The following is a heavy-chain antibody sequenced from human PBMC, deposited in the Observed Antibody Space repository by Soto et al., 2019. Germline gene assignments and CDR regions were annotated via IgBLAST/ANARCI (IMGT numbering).Heavy chain of an antibody. Sequence: EVQLVESGGGSVQPGGSLSLSCAASGSTVSGHWMHWVRQEPGRGLVWVSLISPDGSVTTYADSVKGRFTISRDNAKNTLTLQMNSLRAEDTAVYYCARGINYAMDVWGQGTTVTVSS. CDR1: GSTVSGHW. J-gene: IGHJ6*02. CDR2: ISPDGSVT. V-gene: IGHV3-74*01. CDR3: ARGINYAMDV.